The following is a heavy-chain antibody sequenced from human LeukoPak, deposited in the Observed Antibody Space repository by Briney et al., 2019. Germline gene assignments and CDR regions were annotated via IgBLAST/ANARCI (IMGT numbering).Heavy chain of an antibody. V-gene: IGHV3-23*01. CDR2: ISGSGGST. CDR1: GFTFSSYA. CDR3: AKDILTSSSSWLDYFDY. J-gene: IGHJ4*02. D-gene: IGHD6-13*01. Sequence: GGSLRLSCAASGFTFSSYAMSWVRQAPGKGLEWVSAISGSGGSTYYADSVKGRFTISRDNSKNTLYLQMNSLRAEDTAVYYCAKDILTSSSSWLDYFDYWGQGTLVTVSS.